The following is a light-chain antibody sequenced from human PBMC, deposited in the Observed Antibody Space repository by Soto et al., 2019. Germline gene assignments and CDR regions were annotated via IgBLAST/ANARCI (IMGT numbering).Light chain of an antibody. Sequence: QSARTQPASVSGSPGQSITISCTGTSRDVGGYHYVSWYQQHPGKPPKLMIYEVSNRHSGVSNRFSGSKSGNTASLTISGLQAEDEADYYFSSYTSSSTDVFGTGTKLTVL. CDR2: EVS. J-gene: IGLJ1*01. V-gene: IGLV2-14*01. CDR1: SRDVGGYHY. CDR3: SSYTSSSTDV.